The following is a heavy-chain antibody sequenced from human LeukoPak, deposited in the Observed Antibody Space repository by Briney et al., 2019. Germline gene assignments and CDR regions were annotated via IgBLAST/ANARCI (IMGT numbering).Heavy chain of an antibody. CDR2: IRSKAYGGTT. V-gene: IGHV3-49*04. CDR1: GFTFGDYA. CDR3: TSQRSYNQLLSRHY. D-gene: IGHD1-14*01. Sequence: GGSLRLSCTASGFTFGDYAMSWVRQAPGKGLEWVGFIRSKAYGGTTEYAASVKGRFTISRDDSKSIAYLQMNGLKTEDTAVYYCTSQRSYNQLLSRHYWGQGTLVTVSS. J-gene: IGHJ4*02.